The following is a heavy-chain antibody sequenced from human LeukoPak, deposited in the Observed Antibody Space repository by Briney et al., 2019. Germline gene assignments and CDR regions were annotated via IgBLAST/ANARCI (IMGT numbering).Heavy chain of an antibody. CDR3: ARVAYDGPVAAGSLDY. CDR1: GGSFSGYY. D-gene: IGHD6-13*01. Sequence: SETLSLTCAVYGGSFSGYYWSWIRQPAGKRLEWIGRIYTSGSTYYNPSLKSRATISVDTSKNQFSLNLNSVTAADTAVYYCARVAYDGPVAAGSLDYWGQGTLVTVSS. V-gene: IGHV4-59*10. CDR2: IYTSGST. J-gene: IGHJ4*02.